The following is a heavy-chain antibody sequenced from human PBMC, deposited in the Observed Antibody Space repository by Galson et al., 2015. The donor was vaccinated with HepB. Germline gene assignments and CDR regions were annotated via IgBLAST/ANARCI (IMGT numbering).Heavy chain of an antibody. CDR1: GGTFSSYA. CDR2: IIPIFGTA. J-gene: IGHJ6*02. CDR3: AISGCGSCYSSTIYYYYYGMDV. V-gene: IGHV1-69*13. Sequence: SVKVSCKASGGTFSSYAISWVRQAPGQGLEWMGGIIPIFGTANYAQKFQGRVTITADESTSTAYMELSSLRSEDTAVYYCAISGCGSCYSSTIYYYYYGMDVWGQGTTVTVSS. D-gene: IGHD2-15*01.